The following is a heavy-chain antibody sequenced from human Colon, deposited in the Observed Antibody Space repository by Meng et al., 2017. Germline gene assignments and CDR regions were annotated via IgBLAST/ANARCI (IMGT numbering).Heavy chain of an antibody. CDR3: AREDSSGWYDY. CDR2: IKQDGSEK. V-gene: IGHV3-7*01. D-gene: IGHD6-19*01. J-gene: IGHJ4*02. Sequence: GGSLRLSCAASGFTFSSYWMSWVRQAPGKGLEWVANIKQDGSEKYYVDSVKGRFTISRDNAKNSLYLQMNSLGAEDTAVYYCAREDSSGWYDYWGQGTLVTVSS. CDR1: GFTFSSYW.